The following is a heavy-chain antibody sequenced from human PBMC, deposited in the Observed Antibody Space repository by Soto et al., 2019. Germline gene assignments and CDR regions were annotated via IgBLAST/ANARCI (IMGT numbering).Heavy chain of an antibody. D-gene: IGHD3-22*01. J-gene: IGHJ4*02. CDR2: ISSSSSTI. V-gene: IGHV3-48*02. CDR3: ASSRHYYDSSGYREARYFDY. Sequence: PGGSLRLSCAASGFTFSSYSMNWVRQAPGRGLEWVSYISSSSSTIYYADSVKGRFTISRDNAKNSLYLQMNSLRDEDTAVYYCASSRHYYDSSGYREARYFDYWGQGTLVTVSS. CDR1: GFTFSSYS.